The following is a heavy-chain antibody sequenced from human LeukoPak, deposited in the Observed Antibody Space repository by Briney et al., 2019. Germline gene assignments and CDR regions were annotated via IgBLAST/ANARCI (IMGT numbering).Heavy chain of an antibody. J-gene: IGHJ4*02. CDR2: ISYDGSNK. V-gene: IGHV3-30-3*01. CDR1: GFTFSSYA. CDR3: ARAKSTKYYFDY. Sequence: PGRSLRLSCAASGFTFSSYAMHWARQAPGKGLEWVAVISYDGSNKYYADSVKGRFTISRDNSKNTLYLQMNSLRAEDTAVYYCARAKSTKYYFDYWGQGTLVTVSS.